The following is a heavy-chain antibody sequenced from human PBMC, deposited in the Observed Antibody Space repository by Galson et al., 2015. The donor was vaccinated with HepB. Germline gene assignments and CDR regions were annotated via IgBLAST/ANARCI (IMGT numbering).Heavy chain of an antibody. CDR2: ISGSGGST. D-gene: IGHD3-10*01. V-gene: IGHV3-23*01. J-gene: IGHJ6*03. Sequence: SLRLSCAASGFTFSSYAMSWVRQAPGKGLEWVSAISGSGGSTYYADSVKGRFTISRDNSKNTLYQQMNSLRAEDTAVYYCAKGGSGSNYHPYYYYYYMDVWGKGTTVTVSS. CDR3: AKGGSGSNYHPYYYYYYMDV. CDR1: GFTFSSYA.